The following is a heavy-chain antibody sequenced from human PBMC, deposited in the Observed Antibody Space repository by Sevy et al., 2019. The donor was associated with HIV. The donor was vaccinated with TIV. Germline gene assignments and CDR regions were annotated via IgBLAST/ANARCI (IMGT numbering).Heavy chain of an antibody. CDR1: GFTFSSYA. V-gene: IGHV3-64D*06. CDR2: ISSNGGST. D-gene: IGHD2-15*01. Sequence: GGSLRLSCSASGFTFSSYAMHWVRQAPGKGLEYVSAISSNGGSTYYADSVKGRFTISRDNSKNTLCLQMSSLRAEDTAVYYCVKGGYCSGGSCYYYYGMDVWGQGTTVTVSS. J-gene: IGHJ6*02. CDR3: VKGGYCSGGSCYYYYGMDV.